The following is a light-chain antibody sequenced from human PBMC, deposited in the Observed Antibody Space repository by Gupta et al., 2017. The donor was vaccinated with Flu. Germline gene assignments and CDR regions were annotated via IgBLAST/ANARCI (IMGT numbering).Light chain of an antibody. V-gene: IGKV1-39*01. Sequence: DIQMTQSPSALSASVGDRVTITCRASQSIGKYLEWFQQKVGKAPKLLIYEAYSLQRGVPSRFSGSSSGTDFSLTINSLQPDDFATYYCQETYTTSYTFGQGTKVEIK. J-gene: IGKJ2*01. CDR3: QETYTTSYT. CDR1: QSIGKY. CDR2: EAY.